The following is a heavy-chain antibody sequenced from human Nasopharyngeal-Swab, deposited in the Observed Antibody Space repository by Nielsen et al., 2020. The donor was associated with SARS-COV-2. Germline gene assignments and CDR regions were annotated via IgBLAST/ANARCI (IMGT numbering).Heavy chain of an antibody. CDR1: GYRLISYW. V-gene: IGHV5-51*01. J-gene: IGHJ3*02. D-gene: IGHD3-22*01. Sequence: GEALKISCKGSGYRLISYWIGWGRQMPGKGLEGMGIIYPGDSDTRYSPSFQGQVTISADKSISTAYLQWSSLKASDTAMYYCARTAIEGGYYRGDAFDIWGQGTMVTVSS. CDR3: ARTAIEGGYYRGDAFDI. CDR2: IYPGDSDT.